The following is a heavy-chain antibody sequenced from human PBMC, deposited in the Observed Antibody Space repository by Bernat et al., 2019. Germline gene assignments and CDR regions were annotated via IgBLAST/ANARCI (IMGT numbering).Heavy chain of an antibody. CDR3: ARGSFIRDYYDSSGRSDAFDI. V-gene: IGHV1-69*01. D-gene: IGHD3-22*01. Sequence: QVQLVQSGAEVKKPGSSVKVSCKASGGTFSSYAISWVRQAPGQGLEWMGGIIPIFGTANYAHKFQGRVKITADESTSTAYMELRSLRSEDTAVYYCARGSFIRDYYDSSGRSDAFDIWGQGTMVTVSS. CDR1: GGTFSSYA. CDR2: IIPIFGTA. J-gene: IGHJ3*02.